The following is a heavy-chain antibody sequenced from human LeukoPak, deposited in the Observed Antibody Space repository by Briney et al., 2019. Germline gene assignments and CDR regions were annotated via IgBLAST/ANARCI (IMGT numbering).Heavy chain of an antibody. D-gene: IGHD3-10*01. CDR3: AREYGSGRFGEEFDY. CDR2: ISSSGSTI. V-gene: IGHV3-48*03. CDR1: GFTFSSYE. Sequence: PSGGSLRLSCAASGFTFSSYEMNWVRQAPGKGLEWVSYISSSGSTIYYADSVKGRSTISRDNAKNSLYLQMNSLRAEDTAVYYCAREYGSGRFGEEFDYWGQGTLVTVSS. J-gene: IGHJ4*02.